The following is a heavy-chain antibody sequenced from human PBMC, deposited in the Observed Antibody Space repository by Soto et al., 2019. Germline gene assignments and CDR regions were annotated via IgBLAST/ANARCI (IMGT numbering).Heavy chain of an antibody. J-gene: IGHJ5*02. CDR1: GGSISDTRYY. D-gene: IGHD4-17*01. Sequence: PSDTLSLTCSVLGGSISDTRYYGGWIRQSPEKGLEWIGSISHNGHAYYNPSLKSRATLFADTSRNQFSLKMKSVTVADTALYFCARQVYGDYLGGNWFDPWGQGALVTRLL. CDR2: ISHNGHA. V-gene: IGHV4-39*01. CDR3: ARQVYGDYLGGNWFDP.